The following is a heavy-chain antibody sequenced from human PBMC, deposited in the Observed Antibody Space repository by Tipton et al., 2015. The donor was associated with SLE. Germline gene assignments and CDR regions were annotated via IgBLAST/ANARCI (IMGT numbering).Heavy chain of an antibody. CDR1: GGSISSGGYY. V-gene: IGHV4-31*03. CDR2: IYYSGST. CDR3: ARHVRVEPHDAFDI. D-gene: IGHD3-10*02. J-gene: IGHJ3*02. Sequence: TLSLTCTVSGGSISSGGYYWSWIRQHPGKGLEWMGYIYYSGSTYYNPSLKSRVTISVDTSKNQFSLKLSSVTAADTAVYYCARHVRVEPHDAFDIWGQGTMVTVSS.